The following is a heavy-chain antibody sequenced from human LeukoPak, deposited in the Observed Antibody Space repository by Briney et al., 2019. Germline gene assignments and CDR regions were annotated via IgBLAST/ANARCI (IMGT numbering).Heavy chain of an antibody. CDR1: GFTFSSYA. J-gene: IGHJ4*02. Sequence: PGGSLRLSCAASGFTFSSYAMSWVRQAPGKGLEWVALISYDGSKKYYADSVKGRFTISRDNSKNTLYLQMNTLRAEDTAVYYCAKYSSGWYSVEYYFDYWGQGTLVTVSS. D-gene: IGHD6-19*01. CDR3: AKYSSGWYSVEYYFDY. V-gene: IGHV3-30-3*01. CDR2: ISYDGSKK.